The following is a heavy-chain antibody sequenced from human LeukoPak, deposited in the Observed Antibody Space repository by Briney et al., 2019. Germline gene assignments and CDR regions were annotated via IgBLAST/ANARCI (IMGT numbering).Heavy chain of an antibody. CDR2: IYSGGST. CDR3: AREMVRGVIDY. Sequence: PGGSLRLSCAASGFTVSSNYMSWVRQAPRKGLQWVSVIYSGGSTYYADSVKGRFTISRDNSKNTLYLQMNSLRAEDTAVYYCAREMVRGVIDYWGQGTLVTVSS. D-gene: IGHD3-10*01. J-gene: IGHJ4*02. CDR1: GFTVSSNY. V-gene: IGHV3-53*01.